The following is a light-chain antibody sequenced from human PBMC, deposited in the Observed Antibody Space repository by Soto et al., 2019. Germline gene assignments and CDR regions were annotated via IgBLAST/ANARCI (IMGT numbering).Light chain of an antibody. J-gene: IGKJ4*01. CDR3: QQRNNWPLLT. CDR1: QSVRSY. V-gene: IGKV3-11*01. Sequence: EIVLTQSPATLSLSPVERATLSCRASQSVRSYLAWYQQKPGQAPRVLIYDTSNRATGIPARFSGSGSGTDYTLTISSLEPEDFAVYYCQQRNNWPLLTFGGGTRVEIK. CDR2: DTS.